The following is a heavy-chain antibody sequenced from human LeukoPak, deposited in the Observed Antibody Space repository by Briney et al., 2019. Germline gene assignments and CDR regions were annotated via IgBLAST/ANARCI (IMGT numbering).Heavy chain of an antibody. J-gene: IGHJ4*02. CDR3: ATPRDVDTAMVRVWGPFDY. CDR1: GGSISSGGYS. V-gene: IGHV4-30-2*01. D-gene: IGHD5-18*01. Sequence: PSETLSLTCAVSGGSISSGGYSWSWIRQPPGKGLEWIGYIYHSGSTYYNPSLKSRVTISVDRSKNQFSLKLSSVTAADTAVYYCATPRDVDTAMVRVWGPFDYWGQGTLVTVSS. CDR2: IYHSGST.